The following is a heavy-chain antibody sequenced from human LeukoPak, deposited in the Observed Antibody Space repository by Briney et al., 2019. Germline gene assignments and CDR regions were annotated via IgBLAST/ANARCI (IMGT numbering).Heavy chain of an antibody. J-gene: IGHJ6*03. D-gene: IGHD3-3*01. CDR3: ARVGTVTIFGVVTYYYMDV. CDR1: GYTFTSYD. V-gene: IGHV1-8*03. Sequence: ASGKVSCKASGYTFTSYDINWVRQATGQGLEWMGWMNPNSGNTGYAQKFQGRVTITRNTSISTAYMELSSLRSEDTAVYYCARVGTVTIFGVVTYYYMDVWGKGTTVTVSS. CDR2: MNPNSGNT.